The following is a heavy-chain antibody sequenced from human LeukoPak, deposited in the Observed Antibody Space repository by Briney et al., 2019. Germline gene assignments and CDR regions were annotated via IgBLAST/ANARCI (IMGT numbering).Heavy chain of an antibody. J-gene: IGHJ5*02. D-gene: IGHD1-26*01. CDR3: ATVRSKGGSYYVRVWFDP. V-gene: IGHV3-30*02. Sequence: GGSLRLSCAASGFTFSSYEMNWVRQAPGKGLEWVAFIRYDGSNKYYADSVKGRFTISRDNSKNTVYLQMNSLRAEDTAVYYCATVRSKGGSYYVRVWFDPWGQGTLVTVSS. CDR1: GFTFSSYE. CDR2: IRYDGSNK.